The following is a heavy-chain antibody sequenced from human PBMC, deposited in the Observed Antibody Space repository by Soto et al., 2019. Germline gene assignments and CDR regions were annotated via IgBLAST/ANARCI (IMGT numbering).Heavy chain of an antibody. J-gene: IGHJ4*02. CDR1: GFMFRNYA. V-gene: IGHV3-23*01. CDR3: SKGRISFDF. CDR2: VSANADGT. D-gene: IGHD3-3*02. Sequence: GGALRLSCATSGFMFRNYAMNWVRQAPGKGLEWVSFVSANADGTFYADSVKGRFSISRDNSKNILYLQMNNLRVEDTAIYYCSKGRISFDFWGPGPLGTVSS.